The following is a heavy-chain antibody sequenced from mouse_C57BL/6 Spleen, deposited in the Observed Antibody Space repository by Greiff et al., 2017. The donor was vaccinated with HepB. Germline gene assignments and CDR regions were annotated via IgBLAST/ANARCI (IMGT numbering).Heavy chain of an antibody. CDR1: GYTFTSYW. Sequence: VQLQQPGAELVKPGASVKMSCKASGYTFTSYWITWVKQRPGQGLEWIGDIYPGSGSTNYNEKFKSKATLTVDTSSSTAYMQLSSLTSEDSAVYYCARKGYYYGSSPGFVYWGQGTTLTVSS. V-gene: IGHV1-55*01. D-gene: IGHD1-1*01. CDR2: IYPGSGST. CDR3: ARKGYYYGSSPGFVY. J-gene: IGHJ2*01.